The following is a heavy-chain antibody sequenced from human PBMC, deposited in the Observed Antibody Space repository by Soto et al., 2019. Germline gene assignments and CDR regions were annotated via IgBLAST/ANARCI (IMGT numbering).Heavy chain of an antibody. D-gene: IGHD2-2*02. CDR2: IYYSGST. V-gene: IGHV4-39*01. Sequence: SETLSLTCTVSGGSISSSSYYWGWIRQPPGKGLEWIGSIYYSGSTYYNPSLKSRVTISVDTSKNQFSLKLGSVTAADTAVYYCARVGRCSSTSCYIIGLSVYGMDVWGQGTTVTVSS. J-gene: IGHJ6*02. CDR1: GGSISSSSYY. CDR3: ARVGRCSSTSCYIIGLSVYGMDV.